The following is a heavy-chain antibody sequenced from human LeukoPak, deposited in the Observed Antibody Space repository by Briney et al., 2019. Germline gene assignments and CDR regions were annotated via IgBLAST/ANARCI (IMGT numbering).Heavy chain of an antibody. CDR1: GGTFSSYA. V-gene: IGHV1-69*06. D-gene: IGHD3-10*01. Sequence: SVKVSCKASGGTFSSYAISWVRQAPGQELEWMGGIIPIFGTANYAQKFQGRVTITADKSTSTAYMELSSLRSEDTAAYYCARDVMVRGHNWFDPWGQGTLVTVSS. J-gene: IGHJ5*02. CDR3: ARDVMVRGHNWFDP. CDR2: IIPIFGTA.